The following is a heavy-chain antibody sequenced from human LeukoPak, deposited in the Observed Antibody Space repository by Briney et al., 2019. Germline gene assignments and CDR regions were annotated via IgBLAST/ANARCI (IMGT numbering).Heavy chain of an antibody. V-gene: IGHV3-21*01. Sequence: GGSLRLSCAASGFTFSSYSMNWVRQAPGKGLEWVSSISSSSSYIYYADSVKGRFTISRDNAKNSLYLQMNSLRAEDTAVYYCARGWVGKYYYDSTHFDIWGQGTMVTVSS. CDR1: GFTFSSYS. J-gene: IGHJ3*02. CDR3: ARGWVGKYYYDSTHFDI. D-gene: IGHD3-22*01. CDR2: ISSSSSYI.